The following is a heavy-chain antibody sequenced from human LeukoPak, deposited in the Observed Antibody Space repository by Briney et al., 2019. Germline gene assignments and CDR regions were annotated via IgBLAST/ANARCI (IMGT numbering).Heavy chain of an antibody. Sequence: GGSLRLSCAASGFTFSTYAMSWVRQAPGKGLEWVSVIGGGGLNTYYADSVKGRFTISRDNSKNTLYLQMNSLRAEDTAVYYCAKGGGRGYWGQGTLVTVSS. CDR1: GFTFSTYA. J-gene: IGHJ4*02. V-gene: IGHV3-23*01. D-gene: IGHD3-10*01. CDR2: IGGGGLNT. CDR3: AKGGGRGY.